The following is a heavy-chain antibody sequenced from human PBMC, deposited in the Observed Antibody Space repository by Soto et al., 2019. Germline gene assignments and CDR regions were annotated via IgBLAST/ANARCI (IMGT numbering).Heavy chain of an antibody. V-gene: IGHV1-69*01. CDR3: ARERGGDGKSFYFDY. CDR1: GGTFSSYA. Sequence: QVQLVQSGAEVKKPGSSVNVSCKASGGTFSSYAISWVRQAPGQRLEWMGGIIPIFVTANYAQKFQGRVTITADESTKTAYMELSSLRSEDTAVYYCARERGGDGKSFYFDYWGQGTLVTVSS. J-gene: IGHJ4*02. D-gene: IGHD2-21*01. CDR2: IIPIFVTA.